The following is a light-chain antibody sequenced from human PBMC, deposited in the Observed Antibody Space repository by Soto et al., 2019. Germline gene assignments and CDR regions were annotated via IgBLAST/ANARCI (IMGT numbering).Light chain of an antibody. CDR2: DAS. CDR1: QGVSTY. CDR3: QQRSNWPYT. Sequence: EIVLTQSPATLSLSPGDTATLSCRASQGVSTYLVWYQQKPGQAPRLLMYDASNRATGFPARFSGSGSGTDFTRTISSLEPEDFGVYYCQQRSNWPYTCGQGTKLEIK. J-gene: IGKJ2*01. V-gene: IGKV3-11*01.